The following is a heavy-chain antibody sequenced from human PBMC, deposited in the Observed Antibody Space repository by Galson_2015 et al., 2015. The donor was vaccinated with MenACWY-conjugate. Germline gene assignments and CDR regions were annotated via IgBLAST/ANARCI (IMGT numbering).Heavy chain of an antibody. Sequence: PALVKPTQTLTLPCTFSGFSLSTRGVGVGWIRQPPGKALEWLALIYWDDDKRYNPSLKNRLTITKDTSKNQVVLTMTNMDPVDTATFYCAHSHMVVTAIEYFQHWGQGTLVAVSS. D-gene: IGHD2-21*02. CDR2: IYWDDDK. CDR3: AHSHMVVTAIEYFQH. J-gene: IGHJ1*01. V-gene: IGHV2-5*02. CDR1: GFSLSTRGVG.